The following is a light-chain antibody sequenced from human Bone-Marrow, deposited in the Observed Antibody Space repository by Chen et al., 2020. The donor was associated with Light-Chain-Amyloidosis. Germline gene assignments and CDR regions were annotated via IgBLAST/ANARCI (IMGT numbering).Light chain of an antibody. CDR2: DDS. CDR1: KIGSTS. CDR3: QVWDMSSDRPV. J-gene: IGLJ3*02. Sequence: SYVLTQPSSVSVAPGQTATIACGGNKIGSTSVHWYQQTPGQAPLLVVYDDSDRPSGIPGRLSGSNSGNTATLTISRVEAGDEADYYCQVWDMSSDRPVFGGGTKLTVL. V-gene: IGLV3-21*02.